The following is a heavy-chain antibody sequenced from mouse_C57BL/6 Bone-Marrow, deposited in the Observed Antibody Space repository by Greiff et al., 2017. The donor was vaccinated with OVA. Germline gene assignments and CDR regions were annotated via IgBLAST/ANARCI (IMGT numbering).Heavy chain of an antibody. V-gene: IGHV1-81*01. CDR3: AREGDYYGSSFTAYYAMDY. CDR2: IYPRSGNT. CDR1: GYTFTSYG. J-gene: IGHJ4*01. D-gene: IGHD1-1*01. Sequence: VQLQQSGAELARPGASVKLSCKASGYTFTSYGISWVKQRTGQGLEWIGEIYPRSGNTYYNEKFKGKATLTADKSSSTAYMELSSLTSEDSAVYFCAREGDYYGSSFTAYYAMDYWGQGTSVTVSS.